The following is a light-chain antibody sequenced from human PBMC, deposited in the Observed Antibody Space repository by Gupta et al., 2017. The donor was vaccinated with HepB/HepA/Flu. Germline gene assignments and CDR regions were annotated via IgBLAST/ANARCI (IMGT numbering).Light chain of an antibody. CDR2: GAS. V-gene: IGKV3-20*01. Sequence: EIVLTQSPGTLSLSPGERATLSCRASQSVSSSYLAWYQQRPGQAPRLLIYGASSRATGISDRFSGSGSGTDFTLTISRLEPEDSAVYYCQQYCSSPWTFGQGTKVEIK. CDR1: QSVSSSY. J-gene: IGKJ1*01. CDR3: QQYCSSPWT.